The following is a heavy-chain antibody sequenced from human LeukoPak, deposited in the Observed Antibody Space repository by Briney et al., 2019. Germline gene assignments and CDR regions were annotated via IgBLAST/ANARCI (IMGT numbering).Heavy chain of an antibody. D-gene: IGHD4-17*01. V-gene: IGHV4-59*01. J-gene: IGHJ3*02. CDR3: ARVYTVTTLDAFDI. CDR1: GGSISSYY. CDR2: IYYSGST. Sequence: PSETLSLTCTVSGGSISSYYWGWIRQPPGKGLEWIGYIYYSGSTNYNPSLKSRVTISVDTSKNQFPLKLSSVTAADTAVYYCARVYTVTTLDAFDIWGQGTMVTVSS.